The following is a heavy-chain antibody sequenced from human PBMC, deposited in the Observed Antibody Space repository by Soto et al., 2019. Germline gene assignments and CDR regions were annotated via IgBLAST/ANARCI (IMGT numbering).Heavy chain of an antibody. V-gene: IGHV1-18*01. D-gene: IGHD6-19*01. CDR3: ARGIAVAGTGWFDP. CDR1: GYTFPSYG. J-gene: IGHJ5*02. CDR2: ISAYNGNT. Sequence: ASVKVSCKASGYTFPSYGISWVRQAPGQGLEWMGWISAYNGNTNYAQKLQGRVTMTTDTSTSTAYMELRSLRSDDTAVYYCARGIAVAGTGWFDPWGQGTLVTVSS.